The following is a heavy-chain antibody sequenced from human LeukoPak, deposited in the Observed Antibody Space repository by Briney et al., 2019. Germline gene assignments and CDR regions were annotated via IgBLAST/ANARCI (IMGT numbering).Heavy chain of an antibody. CDR1: GFSFNNYA. Sequence: GGSLRLSCAASGFSFNNYAIHWVRQAPGKGLEWVVFIRYDGLNKFYADSVKGRFTISRDNSKNTVYLQMNRLRAEDTAVYYCAREGHCTNGVCPLDYWGQGTLVTVSS. D-gene: IGHD2-8*01. CDR2: IRYDGLNK. CDR3: AREGHCTNGVCPLDY. V-gene: IGHV3-30*02. J-gene: IGHJ4*02.